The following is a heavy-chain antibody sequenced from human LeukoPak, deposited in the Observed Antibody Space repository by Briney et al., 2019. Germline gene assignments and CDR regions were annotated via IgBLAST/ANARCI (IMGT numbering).Heavy chain of an antibody. V-gene: IGHV1-69*05. CDR2: IIPIFGTA. CDR1: GGTFCSYA. D-gene: IGHD6-13*01. CDR3: ARDPSGIAAAGPRWFDP. Sequence: SVKVSCKASGGTFCSYAISWVRQAPGQGLEWMGGIIPIFGTANYAQKFQGRVTITTDESTSTAYMELSSLRSEDTAVYYCARDPSGIAAAGPRWFDPWGQGTLVTVSS. J-gene: IGHJ5*02.